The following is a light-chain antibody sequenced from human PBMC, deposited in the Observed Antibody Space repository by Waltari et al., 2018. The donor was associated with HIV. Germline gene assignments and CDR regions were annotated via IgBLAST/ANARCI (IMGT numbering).Light chain of an antibody. CDR3: QSYDSRLSAWV. Sequence: QSVLTQPPSVSGAPGQRVTISCTGSHSNIGSTYYVHWYQLLPGKAPKLLIYANNNRPSGVPDRFSGSKSGASASLAITGLQAEDEADYSCQSYDSRLSAWVFGGGTKVTVL. V-gene: IGLV1-40*01. J-gene: IGLJ3*02. CDR1: HSNIGSTYY. CDR2: ANN.